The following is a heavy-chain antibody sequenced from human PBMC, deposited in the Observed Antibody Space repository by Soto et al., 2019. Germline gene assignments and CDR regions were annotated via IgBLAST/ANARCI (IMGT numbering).Heavy chain of an antibody. Sequence: GGSLRLSCAASGFTFDDYTMHWVRQAPGKGLEWVSLISWDGGSTYYADSVKGRFTISRDNSKNSLYLQMNSLRTEDTALYYCAKPYYYDSSGYYYFDYWGQGTLVTVSS. D-gene: IGHD3-22*01. CDR3: AKPYYYDSSGYYYFDY. CDR2: ISWDGGST. V-gene: IGHV3-43*01. J-gene: IGHJ4*02. CDR1: GFTFDDYT.